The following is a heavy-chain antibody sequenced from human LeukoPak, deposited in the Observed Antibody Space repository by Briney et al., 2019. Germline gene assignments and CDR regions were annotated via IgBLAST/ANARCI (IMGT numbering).Heavy chain of an antibody. Sequence: PSETLSLTCTVSGGSISSYYWSWIRQPPGKGLEWIGYIYYSGSTNYNPSLKSRVTISVDTSKNQFPLKLSSVTAADTAVYYCARAAFGNYRPDYYYYLDVWGKGTTVTISS. D-gene: IGHD4-11*01. J-gene: IGHJ6*03. CDR2: IYYSGST. V-gene: IGHV4-59*01. CDR3: ARAAFGNYRPDYYYYLDV. CDR1: GGSISSYY.